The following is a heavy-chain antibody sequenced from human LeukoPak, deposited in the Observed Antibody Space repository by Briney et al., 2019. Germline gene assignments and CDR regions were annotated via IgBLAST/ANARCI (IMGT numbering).Heavy chain of an antibody. CDR1: GFTFSSYS. D-gene: IGHD6-6*01. J-gene: IGHJ4*02. CDR3: ARGRDSSSSYPGY. Sequence: PGGSLRLSCAVSGFTFSSYSMTWVRQAPGKGLEWVSYISSTSSTVYYADSVKGRFTISRDNVKNSLCLQMNSLRAEDTAVYYCARGRDSSSSYPGYWGQGTLVTVSS. V-gene: IGHV3-48*01. CDR2: ISSTSSTV.